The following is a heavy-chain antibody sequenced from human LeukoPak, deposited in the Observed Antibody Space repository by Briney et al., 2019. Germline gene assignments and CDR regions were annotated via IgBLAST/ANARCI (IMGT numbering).Heavy chain of an antibody. J-gene: IGHJ4*02. CDR3: AKSADSEGYYFDY. Sequence: PGGSLRLSCAASGFTFSSYGMHWVRQAPGKGLEGVAVVSYDGSNKYYADSVKGRFTISRDNSKNTLYLQMNSLRAEDTAVYYCAKSADSEGYYFDYWGQGTLVTVSS. D-gene: IGHD1-26*01. CDR2: VSYDGSNK. V-gene: IGHV3-30*18. CDR1: GFTFSSYG.